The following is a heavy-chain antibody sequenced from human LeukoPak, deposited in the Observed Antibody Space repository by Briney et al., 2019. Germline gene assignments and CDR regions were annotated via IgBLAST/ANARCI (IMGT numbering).Heavy chain of an antibody. Sequence: RGSLRLSCAASGVYFRTYWLRAGRHAPEEGVERVAHIKEGENERHYVDSVKGRFPISRDNAKNSLHLQMDSLRGDDTALYFCARVRTDRSGYFTNYFDYWGQGTLVTVSS. V-gene: IGHV3-7*01. D-gene: IGHD6-19*01. J-gene: IGHJ4*02. CDR3: ARVRTDRSGYFTNYFDY. CDR1: GVYFRTYW. CDR2: IKEGENER.